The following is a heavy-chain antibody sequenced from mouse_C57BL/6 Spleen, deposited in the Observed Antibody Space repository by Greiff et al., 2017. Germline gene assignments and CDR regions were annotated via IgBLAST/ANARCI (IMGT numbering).Heavy chain of an antibody. Sequence: VQLQQPGAELVKPGASVKLSCKASGYTFTSYWMHWVKQRPGQGLEWIGMIHPNSGSTNYNEKFKSKATLTVDKSSSTAYMQLSSLTSEDSAVYYCARYGSSYYCDYWGQGTTLTVSS. CDR1: GYTFTSYW. CDR2: IHPNSGST. J-gene: IGHJ2*01. V-gene: IGHV1-64*01. CDR3: ARYGSSYYCDY. D-gene: IGHD1-1*01.